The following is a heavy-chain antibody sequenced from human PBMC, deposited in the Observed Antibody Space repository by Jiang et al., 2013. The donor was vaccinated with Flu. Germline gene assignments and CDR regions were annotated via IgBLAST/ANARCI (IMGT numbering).Heavy chain of an antibody. Sequence: GSGLVKPSQTLSLTCTVSGASVSGSNYYCSWIRQHPGKGLEWIGYIYNSVSTYYHPSLKSRARISVDTSKNQFSLKLTSVTDADTAVYYCAAGKVDYFD. V-gene: IGHV4-31*03. J-gene: IGHJ4*01. D-gene: IGHD1-1*01. CDR2: IYNSVST. CDR3: AAGKVDYFD. CDR1: GASVSGSNYY.